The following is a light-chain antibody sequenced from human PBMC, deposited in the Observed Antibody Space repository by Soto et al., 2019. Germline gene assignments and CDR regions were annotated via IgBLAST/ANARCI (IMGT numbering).Light chain of an antibody. CDR2: DAS. CDR1: QSVRSSY. Sequence: EIVLTQSPATLSLSPGERATLSCGASQSVRSSYLAWYQQKPGLAPRLLIYDASSRATGIPDRFSGSGSGTDFTLTISRLEPEDFAVYYCQQYGSSRWTFGQGTKVEIK. CDR3: QQYGSSRWT. V-gene: IGKV3D-20*01. J-gene: IGKJ1*01.